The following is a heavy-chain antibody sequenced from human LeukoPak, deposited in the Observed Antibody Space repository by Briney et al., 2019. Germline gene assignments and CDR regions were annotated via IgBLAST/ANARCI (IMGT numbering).Heavy chain of an antibody. J-gene: IGHJ4*02. V-gene: IGHV4-59*01. CDR1: GGSFSGYY. CDR3: ARYGSGSYYSPLNFDY. D-gene: IGHD3-10*01. CDR2: IYYSGST. Sequence: SETLSLTCAVYGGSFSGYYWSWIRQPPGKGLEWIGYIYYSGSTNYNPSLKSRVTISVDTSKNQFSLKLSSVTAADTAVYYCARYGSGSYYSPLNFDYWGQGTLVTVSS.